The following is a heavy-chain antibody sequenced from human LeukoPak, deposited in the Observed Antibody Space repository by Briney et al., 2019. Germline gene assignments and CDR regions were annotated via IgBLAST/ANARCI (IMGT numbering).Heavy chain of an antibody. CDR1: GFTFSSYW. CDR2: LSSDESRT. J-gene: IGHJ4*02. V-gene: IGHV3-74*01. Sequence: GGSLRLSCAASGFTFSSYWMHWVRRAPGKGLVWGSRLSSDESRTNYADSVKGRFTISRDNAKNTVYLQMNSLRAEDTAVYYCARVRAVAGTEVLYYFDYWGQGTLVTVSS. CDR3: ARVRAVAGTEVLYYFDY. D-gene: IGHD6-19*01.